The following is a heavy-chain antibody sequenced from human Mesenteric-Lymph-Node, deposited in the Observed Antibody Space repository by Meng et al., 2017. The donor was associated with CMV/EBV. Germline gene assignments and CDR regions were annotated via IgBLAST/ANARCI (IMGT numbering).Heavy chain of an antibody. D-gene: IGHD2-2*01. Sequence: SETLSLTCTVSGGSVSSGSYYWSWIRQPPGKGLEWIGYIYYSGSTNYNPSLKSRVTISVDTSKNQFSLKLSSVTAADTAVYYCAREGNQLLGYYYGMDVWGQGTTVTVSS. J-gene: IGHJ6*02. CDR3: AREGNQLLGYYYGMDV. V-gene: IGHV4-61*01. CDR1: GGSVSSGSYY. CDR2: IYYSGST.